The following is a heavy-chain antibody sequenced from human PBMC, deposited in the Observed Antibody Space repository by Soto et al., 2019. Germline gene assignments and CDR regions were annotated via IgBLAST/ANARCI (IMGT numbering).Heavy chain of an antibody. CDR3: AREDNSGSHIPD. CDR1: GFTFSPYN. CDR2: ISSSSRNK. V-gene: IGHV3-48*02. Sequence: EVQLVESGGGLVQPGGSLRLSCAASGFTFSPYNMNWVRQAPGKGLEWVSFISSSSRNKYYADSVKGRFTISRDNAKNSLYLQMNSLRDEDTAVYYCAREDNSGSHIPDWGQGTLVTVSS. D-gene: IGHD1-26*01. J-gene: IGHJ4*02.